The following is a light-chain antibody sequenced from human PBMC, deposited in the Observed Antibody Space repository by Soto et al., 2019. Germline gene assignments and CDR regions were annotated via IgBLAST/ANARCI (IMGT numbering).Light chain of an antibody. Sequence: QSALTQPASVSGSPGQSITISCTGTSSDVGGYNYVSWYQQHPGKAPKLVIFDVSDRPSGVSNRFSGSKSGNTASLTISGLQPEDEAEYYCSSYTTSSTHLFGGGTKLTV. CDR3: SSYTTSSTHL. J-gene: IGLJ2*01. V-gene: IGLV2-14*03. CDR1: SSDVGGYNY. CDR2: DVS.